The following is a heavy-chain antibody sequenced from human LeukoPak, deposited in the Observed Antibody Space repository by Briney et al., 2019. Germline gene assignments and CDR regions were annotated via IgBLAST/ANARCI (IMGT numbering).Heavy chain of an antibody. D-gene: IGHD3-10*01. CDR3: ARGVIILVRGVNYSMDA. Sequence: SETLSLTCNVSGGSLSTYYWSWIRQPPGKGLEWIGDIYNSGSTKYNPSLKSRVTISVDTSKNQFSLKLSSVTAADTAVYYCARGVIILVRGVNYSMDAWGQGTTVTVSS. CDR1: GGSLSTYY. V-gene: IGHV4-59*01. J-gene: IGHJ6*02. CDR2: IYNSGST.